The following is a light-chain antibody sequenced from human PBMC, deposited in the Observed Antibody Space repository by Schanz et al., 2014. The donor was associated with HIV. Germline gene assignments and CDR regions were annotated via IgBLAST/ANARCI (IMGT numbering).Light chain of an antibody. Sequence: QSALTQPRSVSGSPGQSVTISCTGTSSDVGDYNYVSWYQQHPGKAPKLMIFDVTERPSGAPDRLSGSKSGNTASLTISGLQAEDEAVYYCCSYAGSYTWVFGGGTKLTVL. J-gene: IGLJ3*02. CDR1: SSDVGDYNY. V-gene: IGLV2-11*01. CDR2: DVT. CDR3: CSYAGSYTWV.